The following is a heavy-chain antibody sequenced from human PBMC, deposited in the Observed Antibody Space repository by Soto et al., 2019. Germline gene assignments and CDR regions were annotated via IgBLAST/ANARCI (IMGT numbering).Heavy chain of an antibody. CDR1: GFTFSSYA. J-gene: IGHJ3*02. Sequence: GGSLRLSCAASGFTFSSYAMSWVRQAPGKGLEWVSAISGSGGSTYYADSVKGRFTISRDNSKNTLYLQMNSLRAEDTAVYYCSKGPRGYDILTGYFGAFDIWGQGTMVTVSS. V-gene: IGHV3-23*01. CDR3: SKGPRGYDILTGYFGAFDI. CDR2: ISGSGGST. D-gene: IGHD3-9*01.